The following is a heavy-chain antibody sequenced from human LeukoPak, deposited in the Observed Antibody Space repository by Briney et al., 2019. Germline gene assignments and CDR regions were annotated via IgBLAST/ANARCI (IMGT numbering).Heavy chain of an antibody. CDR1: GFTFSNAW. CDR2: IKSKTDGGTT. J-gene: IGHJ4*02. CDR3: AKPHYDILTGYYSGNYFDY. D-gene: IGHD3-9*01. Sequence: PGGSLRLSCAASGFTFSNAWMSWVRQAPGKGLEWVGRIKSKTDGGTTDYAAPVKGRFTISRDDSKNTLYLQMNSLKTEDTAVYYCAKPHYDILTGYYSGNYFDYWGQGTLVTVSS. V-gene: IGHV3-15*01.